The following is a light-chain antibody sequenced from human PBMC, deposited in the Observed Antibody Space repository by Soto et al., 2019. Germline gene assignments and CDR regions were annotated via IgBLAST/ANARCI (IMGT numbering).Light chain of an antibody. CDR1: RSVSNR. CDR3: QQYYNWPVT. Sequence: EILMTQSPATLSVSPGETVTFSCRASRSVSNRLAWYQHKPGQAPRLLISGASNGATGIPPKFSGSGSGTEFTLTVDSLQSDEIAVYYCQQYYNWPVTFGGGTKVEIK. V-gene: IGKV3-15*01. J-gene: IGKJ4*01. CDR2: GAS.